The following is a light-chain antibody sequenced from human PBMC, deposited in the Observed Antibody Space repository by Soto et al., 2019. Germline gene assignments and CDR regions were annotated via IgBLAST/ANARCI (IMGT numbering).Light chain of an antibody. Sequence: PGTLSLSPGERATLSCRASQSVSNNYLAWYQQKPGQAPRLLIYGASTRVTGIPARFRGSGSGTEFTLTISGLQSEDFAVYYCQQYNDWPTFGQGTKVDIK. J-gene: IGKJ1*01. V-gene: IGKV3-15*01. CDR1: QSVSNN. CDR3: QQYNDWPT. CDR2: GAS.